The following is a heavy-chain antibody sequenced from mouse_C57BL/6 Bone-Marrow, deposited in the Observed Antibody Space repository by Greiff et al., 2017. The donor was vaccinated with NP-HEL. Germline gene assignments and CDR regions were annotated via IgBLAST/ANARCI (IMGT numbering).Heavy chain of an antibody. CDR2: IHPNSGST. CDR1: GYTFTSYW. J-gene: IGHJ3*01. Sequence: QVQLQQPGAELVKPGASVKLSCKASGYTFTSYWMHWVKQRPGQGLEWIGMIHPNSGSTNYNEKFKSKATLTVDKSSSTAYMQLSSLTSEDSAVYYCARDYYYGSSYGAWFAYWGQGTLVTVSA. CDR3: ARDYYYGSSYGAWFAY. V-gene: IGHV1-64*01. D-gene: IGHD1-1*01.